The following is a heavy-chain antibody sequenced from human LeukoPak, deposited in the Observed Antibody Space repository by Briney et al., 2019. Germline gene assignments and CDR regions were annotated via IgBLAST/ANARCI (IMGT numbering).Heavy chain of an antibody. D-gene: IGHD2-15*01. CDR1: GFTVSTNY. CDR2: IYSGGST. Sequence: GGSLRLSCAASGFTVSTNYMNWVRQAPGKGLEWVSVIYSGGSTYYADSVKGRFTISRDNAKNSLYLQMNSLRAEDTAVYYCVRVGYCSGGSCHTGAFDIWGQGTMVTVSS. V-gene: IGHV3-53*03. CDR3: VRVGYCSGGSCHTGAFDI. J-gene: IGHJ3*02.